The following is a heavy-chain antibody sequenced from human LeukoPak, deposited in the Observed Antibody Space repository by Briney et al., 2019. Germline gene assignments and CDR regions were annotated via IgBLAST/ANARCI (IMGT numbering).Heavy chain of an antibody. J-gene: IGHJ4*02. CDR2: ISYDGSNK. D-gene: IGHD4-17*01. Sequence: GGSLRLSCAASGFTFSSYGMHWVRQAPGKGLEWVAVISYDGSNKYYADSVKGRFTISRDNSKNTLCLQMNSLRAEDTAVYYCAKDLSDYGDYPGFALDYWGQGTLVTVSS. CDR1: GFTFSSYG. CDR3: AKDLSDYGDYPGFALDY. V-gene: IGHV3-30*18.